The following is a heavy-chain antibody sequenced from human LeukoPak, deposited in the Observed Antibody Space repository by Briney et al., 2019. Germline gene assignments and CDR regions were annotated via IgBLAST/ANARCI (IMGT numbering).Heavy chain of an antibody. CDR3: ASGSGSSRTPYYYMDV. D-gene: IGHD3-10*01. Sequence: GRSLRLSYVASGFTVSSNYMGWVRQAPGKGLEWVSVIYSGGSTYYSDSVKGRFTISRDNSKNPLYLQMNSLRAEDKAVYYCASGSGSSRTPYYYMDVWGTGTTVTVSS. J-gene: IGHJ6*03. CDR2: IYSGGST. V-gene: IGHV3-53*01. CDR1: GFTVSSNY.